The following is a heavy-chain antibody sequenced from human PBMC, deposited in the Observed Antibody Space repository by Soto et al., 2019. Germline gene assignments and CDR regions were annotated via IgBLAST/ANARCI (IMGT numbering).Heavy chain of an antibody. Sequence: PGVTLRLSCAASGITFSSYAMHWVRPAPGKGLEWVAVISYDGSNKYYADSVQGRFTISRDNSKNTLYLQMNSLRAEDTAVYYCARVACRSTSCPIDYWGQGTLVTVSS. V-gene: IGHV3-30-3*01. J-gene: IGHJ4*02. CDR3: ARVACRSTSCPIDY. D-gene: IGHD2-2*01. CDR2: ISYDGSNK. CDR1: GITFSSYA.